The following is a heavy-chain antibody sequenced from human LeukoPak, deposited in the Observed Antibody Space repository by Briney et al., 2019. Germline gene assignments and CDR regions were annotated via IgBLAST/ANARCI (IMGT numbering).Heavy chain of an antibody. D-gene: IGHD1-14*01. V-gene: IGHV4-31*03. CDR3: ARARPPGALYYFDY. J-gene: IGHJ4*02. Sequence: SQTLSLTCTVSGGSISSGGYYWSWIRQHPGKGLEWIGYIYYSGSTYYNPSLKSRVTISVDTSKNQFSLKLSSVTAADTAVYYCARARPPGALYYFDYWGQGTLVTVSS. CDR2: IYYSGST. CDR1: GGSISSGGYY.